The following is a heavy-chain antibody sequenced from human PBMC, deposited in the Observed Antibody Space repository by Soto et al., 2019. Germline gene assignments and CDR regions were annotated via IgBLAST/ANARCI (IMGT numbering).Heavy chain of an antibody. CDR1: GYTFTSYY. V-gene: IGHV1-46*01. CDR3: ARYLRGIAVAGTDYYYYGMDV. D-gene: IGHD6-19*01. CDR2: INPSGGST. Sequence: ASVKVSCKASGYTFTSYYMHWVRQAPGQGLEWMGIINPSGGSTSYAQKFQGRVTMTRDTSTSTVYMELSSLRSEDTAVYYCARYLRGIAVAGTDYYYYGMDVWGQGTTVTVSS. J-gene: IGHJ6*02.